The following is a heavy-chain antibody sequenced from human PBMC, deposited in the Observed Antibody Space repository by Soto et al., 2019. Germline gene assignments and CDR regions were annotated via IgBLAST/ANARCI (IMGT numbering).Heavy chain of an antibody. J-gene: IGHJ6*03. CDR1: GFTFSSYS. V-gene: IGHV3-21*01. CDR2: ISSSSSYI. CDR3: ARDSRGFNDGWSGYSYYYYYMDV. Sequence: GGSLRLSCAASGFTFSSYSMNWVRQAPGKGLEWVSSISSSSSYIYYADSVKGRFTISRDNAKNSLYLQMNSLRAEDTAVYYCARDSRGFNDGWSGYSYYYYYMDVWGKGTTVTVSS. D-gene: IGHD3-3*01.